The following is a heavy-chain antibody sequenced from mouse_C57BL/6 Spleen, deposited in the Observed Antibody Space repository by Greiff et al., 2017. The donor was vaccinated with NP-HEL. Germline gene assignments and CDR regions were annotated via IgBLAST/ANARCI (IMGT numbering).Heavy chain of an antibody. CDR1: GFTFSDYG. V-gene: IGHV5-17*01. CDR2: ISSGSSTI. J-gene: IGHJ4*01. Sequence: EVQGVESGGGLVKPGGSLKLSCAASGFTFSDYGMHWVRQAPEKGLEWVAYISSGSSTIYYADTVKGRFTISRDNAKNTLFQQMNSLRSEDTARDYGGRGGGGYAMDYWGQGTTVTVSS. CDR3: GRGGGGYAMDY.